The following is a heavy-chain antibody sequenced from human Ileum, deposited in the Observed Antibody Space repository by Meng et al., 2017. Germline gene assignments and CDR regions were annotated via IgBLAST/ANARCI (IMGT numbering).Heavy chain of an antibody. J-gene: IGHJ4*02. CDR3: ARDRDSSGYYPY. CDR1: GGSISSGDYY. Sequence: QVQLQESGPGLVKPSQTLSLTCTVSGGSISSGDYYWSWIRQPPGKGLEWIGYIYYSGSTYYNPSLKSRLTISVDTSKNQFSLKLSSVTAADTAVYYRARDRDSSGYYPYWGQGTLVTVSS. D-gene: IGHD3-22*01. V-gene: IGHV4-30-4*01. CDR2: IYYSGST.